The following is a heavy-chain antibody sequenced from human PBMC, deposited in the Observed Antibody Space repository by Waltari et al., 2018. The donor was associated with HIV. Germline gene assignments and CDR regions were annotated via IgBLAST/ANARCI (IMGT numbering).Heavy chain of an antibody. Sequence: EVQLVASGGGLVQPGGSLRLSCAASGFTFSSYSMNWVRQAPGKGLEWVSYISSSSSTIYYADAVKGRFTISRDNAKNSLYLQMNSLRAEDTAVYYCARNYYDSFDAFDIWGQGTMVTVSS. D-gene: IGHD3-22*01. J-gene: IGHJ3*02. CDR2: ISSSSSTI. CDR3: ARNYYDSFDAFDI. V-gene: IGHV3-48*01. CDR1: GFTFSSYS.